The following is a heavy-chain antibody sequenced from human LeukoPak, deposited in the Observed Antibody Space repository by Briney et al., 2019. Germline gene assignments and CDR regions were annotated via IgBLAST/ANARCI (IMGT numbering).Heavy chain of an antibody. V-gene: IGHV4-39*07. J-gene: IGHJ4*02. D-gene: IGHD1-26*01. CDR1: GGSISSSSYY. CDR2: IYYSGST. Sequence: PSETLSLTCTVSGGSISSSSYYWGWIRQPPGKGLEWIGSIYYSGSTYYNPSLKSRVTISVDTSKNQFSLKLSSVTAADTAVYYCARGWIVGATDFDYWGQGTLVTVSS. CDR3: ARGWIVGATDFDY.